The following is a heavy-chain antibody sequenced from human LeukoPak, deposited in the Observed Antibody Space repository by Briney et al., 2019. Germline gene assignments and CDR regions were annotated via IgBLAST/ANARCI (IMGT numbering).Heavy chain of an antibody. CDR2: IIPIFGTA. CDR1: GGTFSSYA. Sequence: RWASVKVSCKASGGTFSSYAISWVRQAPGQGLEWMGGIIPIFGTANYAQKFQGRVTITADESTSTAYMELSSLRSEDTAVYYCARDNYYDSSGSQTFDYWGQGTLVTVSS. D-gene: IGHD3-22*01. J-gene: IGHJ4*02. V-gene: IGHV1-69*13. CDR3: ARDNYYDSSGSQTFDY.